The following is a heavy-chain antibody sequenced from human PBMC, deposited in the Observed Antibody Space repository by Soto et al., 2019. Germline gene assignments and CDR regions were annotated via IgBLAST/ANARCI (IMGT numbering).Heavy chain of an antibody. D-gene: IGHD6-6*01. Sequence: QVQLVQSGAEVKKPGSSVKVSCKASGGTFSSYAITWVRQAPGQGLEWMGGIIPIFGTANYAQKFQGRVTITADKPTSTAYMELSSLRTEDTAVYYCARIGGLTPLWYSSSSDWGQGTLVTVSS. CDR2: IIPIFGTA. CDR1: GGTFSSYA. J-gene: IGHJ4*02. CDR3: ARIGGLTPLWYSSSSD. V-gene: IGHV1-69*06.